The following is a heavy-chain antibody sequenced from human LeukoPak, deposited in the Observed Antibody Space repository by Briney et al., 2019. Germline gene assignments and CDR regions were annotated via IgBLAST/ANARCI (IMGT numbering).Heavy chain of an antibody. CDR3: VKDGGRDTAAAYY. D-gene: IGHD6-13*01. CDR1: GFTFDDYA. J-gene: IGHJ4*02. CDR2: ILRNSGSI. V-gene: IGHV3-9*01. Sequence: SGGSLRLSCAASGFTFDDYAMHWVRQAPGKGLEWVSGILRNSGSIGYADSVKGRFTISRDDAKNSLYLQMNSLRAEDTASYYCVKDGGRDTAAAYYWGQGTLVSVSS.